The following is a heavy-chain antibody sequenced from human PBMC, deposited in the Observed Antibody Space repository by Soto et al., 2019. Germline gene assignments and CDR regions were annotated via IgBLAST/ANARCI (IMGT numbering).Heavy chain of an antibody. Sequence: PSETLSLTCAVYGGSFSGYYWRWIRHPPGKGLEWIGEINHSGSTNYNPSLKSRVTISVDTSKNQFSLKLSSVTAADTAVYYCARADYDFWSGYYPTYFDYWGQETLVTVSS. D-gene: IGHD3-3*01. CDR3: ARADYDFWSGYYPTYFDY. CDR1: GGSFSGYY. V-gene: IGHV4-34*01. CDR2: INHSGST. J-gene: IGHJ4*02.